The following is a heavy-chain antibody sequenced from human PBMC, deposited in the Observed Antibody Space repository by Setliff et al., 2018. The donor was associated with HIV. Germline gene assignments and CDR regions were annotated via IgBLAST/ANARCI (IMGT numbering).Heavy chain of an antibody. CDR1: GYTFTNHL. CDR3: ARVSGLSGELLYFDY. V-gene: IGHV1-3*01. D-gene: IGHD1-26*01. CDR2: INADNGNT. Sequence: ASVKVSCKASGYTFTNHLLYWVRQAPEQRLEWMGWINADNGNTRYSQKFQGRVSITRDTSASTAYMELSSLRSEDTAVYYCARVSGLSGELLYFDYWGLGTLVTVSS. J-gene: IGHJ4*02.